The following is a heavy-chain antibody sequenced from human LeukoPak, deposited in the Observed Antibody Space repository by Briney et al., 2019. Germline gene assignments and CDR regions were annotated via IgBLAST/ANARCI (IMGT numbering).Heavy chain of an antibody. CDR2: INHSGTT. CDR3: ARGLRLPSRSAPAVPHV. J-gene: IGHJ6*04. Sequence: SETLSLTCAVYGGSFSDYYWNWIRQPPGKGLEWIGEINHSGTTNYNPSLKSRVTISVDTSKSQFSLGLSAVTAADTAVYHCARGLRLPSRSAPAVPHVWAKGTTVTASA. V-gene: IGHV4-34*01. CDR1: GGSFSDYY. D-gene: IGHD2-2*01.